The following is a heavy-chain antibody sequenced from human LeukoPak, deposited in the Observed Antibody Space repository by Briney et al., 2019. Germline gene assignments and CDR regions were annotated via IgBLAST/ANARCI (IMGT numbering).Heavy chain of an antibody. CDR1: GFTFSSYS. CDR2: ISSSSSYT. V-gene: IGHV3-21*01. J-gene: IGHJ4*02. CDR3: ARDWDSSGPYYFDY. Sequence: GGSLRLSCAASGFTFSSYSMNWVRQAPGKGLEWVSSISSSSSYTYYADSVKGRFTISRDNAKNSLYLQMNSLRAEDTAVYYCARDWDSSGPYYFDYWGQGALVTVSS. D-gene: IGHD6-19*01.